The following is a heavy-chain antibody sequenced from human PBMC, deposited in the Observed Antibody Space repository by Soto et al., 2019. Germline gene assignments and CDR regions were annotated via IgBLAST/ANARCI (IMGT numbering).Heavy chain of an antibody. D-gene: IGHD7-27*01. Sequence: EVQVLESGGGLVQPGGSLRLSCAGSGFTFINYAMNWVRQAPGKGLEWVSSISGGGDAAFFPDSVRGRFTISRDNSKNTVAPQMNSLVVDDTAVYYCARKILGSTTRPDYWYFDLWGRGTLVTVSS. V-gene: IGHV3-23*01. CDR1: GFTFINYA. CDR3: ARKILGSTTRPDYWYFDL. CDR2: ISGGGDAA. J-gene: IGHJ2*01.